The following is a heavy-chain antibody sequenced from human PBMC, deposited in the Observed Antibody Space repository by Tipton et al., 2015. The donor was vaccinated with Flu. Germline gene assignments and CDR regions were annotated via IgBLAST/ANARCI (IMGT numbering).Heavy chain of an antibody. CDR2: IYTSGNI. CDR3: ASSRSGWTDAFDI. J-gene: IGHJ3*02. D-gene: IGHD6-19*01. Sequence: TLSLTCTVSGGSISSYYWSWIRQSAGKGLEWIGRIYTSGNINYNPSLQSRVTMSVDKSKNHVSLKCISVTAADTAMYYCASSRSGWTDAFDIWGQGTMLTVSS. V-gene: IGHV4-4*07. CDR1: GGSISSYY.